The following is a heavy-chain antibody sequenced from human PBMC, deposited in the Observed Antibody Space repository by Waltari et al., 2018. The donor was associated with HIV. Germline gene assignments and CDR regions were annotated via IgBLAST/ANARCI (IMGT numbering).Heavy chain of an antibody. CDR2: ISWNSGSI. CDR3: AKDGSAGGLGAFDI. J-gene: IGHJ3*02. V-gene: IGHV3-9*01. CDR1: GFTFDVYA. D-gene: IGHD2-8*02. Sequence: EVQLVESGGGLVQPGRSLRLSCAASGFTFDVYAMHWVRQAPGKGLEWVSGISWNSGSIGYADSVKGRFTISRDNAKNSLYLQMNSLRAEDTALYYCAKDGSAGGLGAFDIWGQGTMVTVSS.